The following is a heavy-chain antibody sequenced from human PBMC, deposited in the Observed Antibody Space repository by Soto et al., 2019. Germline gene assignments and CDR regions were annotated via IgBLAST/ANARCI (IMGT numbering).Heavy chain of an antibody. V-gene: IGHV3-30*03. Sequence: PGGSLRLSCAASGFTFSSYGMHWVRQAPGKGLEWVAVISYDGSNKYYADSVKGRFTISRDNSKNTLYLQMNSLRAEDTAVYYCARLGIRFLEWSSPPTPDFDSWGQGTPVTVSS. D-gene: IGHD3-3*01. CDR3: ARLGIRFLEWSSPPTPDFDS. J-gene: IGHJ4*02. CDR2: ISYDGSNK. CDR1: GFTFSSYG.